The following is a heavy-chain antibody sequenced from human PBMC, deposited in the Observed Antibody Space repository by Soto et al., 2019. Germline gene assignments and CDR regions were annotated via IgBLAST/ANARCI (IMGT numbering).Heavy chain of an antibody. Sequence: ALRLSCAASGFTFSIYAMSWVRQAPGKGLEWVSAISVSGGSTYYADSVKGRFTISRDNSKNTLYLQMNSLRAEDTAVYYCAKVAGYSSSWYRYAFDIWGQGIRVTVSS. CDR3: AKVAGYSSSWYRYAFDI. CDR2: ISVSGGST. V-gene: IGHV3-23*01. CDR1: GFTFSIYA. D-gene: IGHD6-13*01. J-gene: IGHJ3*02.